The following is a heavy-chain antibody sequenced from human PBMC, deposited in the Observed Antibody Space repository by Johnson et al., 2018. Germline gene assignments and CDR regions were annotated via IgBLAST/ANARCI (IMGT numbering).Heavy chain of an antibody. V-gene: IGHV3-30*18. J-gene: IGHJ1*01. D-gene: IGHD3-22*01. Sequence: QVQLVQSGGGVVQPGRSLRLSCAASGFTFSSYGMHWVRQAPGNGLEWVAVISYDGSKKYYADSVNGRCTISRDNSKHTLTLKMNSLRAEDTAVEYCAKDREYYYDSSGYYNAEYFQHGGQGTLVTVSS. CDR1: GFTFSSYG. CDR2: ISYDGSKK. CDR3: AKDREYYYDSSGYYNAEYFQH.